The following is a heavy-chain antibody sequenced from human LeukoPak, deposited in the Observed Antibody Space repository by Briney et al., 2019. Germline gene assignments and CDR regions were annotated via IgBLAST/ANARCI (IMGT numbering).Heavy chain of an antibody. CDR3: ARGRQLGY. CDR1: GFTFSNYW. D-gene: IGHD6-13*01. CDR2: IKEDGSEK. J-gene: IGHJ4*02. Sequence: GGSLSLSCAASGFTFSNYWLCWVRQAAGKGLEWVANIKEDGSEKYYVDSVKDRLIISRDNARNSLYLQMNSLRAEDTAVYYCARGRQLGYWGEGTLVTVSS. V-gene: IGHV3-7*01.